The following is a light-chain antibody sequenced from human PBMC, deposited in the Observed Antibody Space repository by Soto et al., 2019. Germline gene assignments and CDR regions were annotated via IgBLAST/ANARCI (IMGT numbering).Light chain of an antibody. V-gene: IGLV1-40*01. Sequence: QAVLTQPPSVSGAPGQRVTMSCTGSSSNIGAGYDVHWFQQLPGTAPRLLIYGNINRLSGVPARFSGSKSGTSASLAITGLQAEDEADYYCQSYDISLSAWVFGGGTQLTVL. CDR1: SSNIGAGYD. J-gene: IGLJ3*02. CDR3: QSYDISLSAWV. CDR2: GNI.